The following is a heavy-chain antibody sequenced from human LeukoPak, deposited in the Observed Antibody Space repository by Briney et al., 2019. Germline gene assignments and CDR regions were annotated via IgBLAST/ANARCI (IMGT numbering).Heavy chain of an antibody. Sequence: GGSLRLSCAASGLTFSSYAMSWVRQAPGKGLEWVSFISGSGGSTYYADSLKGRFTISRDNSKNTLYLQMNSLRAEDTAVYYCAREYCSSTSCYVANWGQGTLVTVSS. V-gene: IGHV3-23*01. J-gene: IGHJ4*02. CDR2: ISGSGGST. CDR3: AREYCSSTSCYVAN. D-gene: IGHD2-2*01. CDR1: GLTFSSYA.